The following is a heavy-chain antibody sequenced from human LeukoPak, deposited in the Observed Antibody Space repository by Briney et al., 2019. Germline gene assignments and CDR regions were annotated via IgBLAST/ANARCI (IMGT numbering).Heavy chain of an antibody. J-gene: IGHJ4*02. D-gene: IGHD1-26*01. Sequence: SETLSLTCTVSGYSISSGYYWGWIRQPPGKGLEWIGSIYYSGSTYYNPSLKSRVTISVDTSNNQFSLKLTSVTAADTAVYYCAKSGGYGLIDYWGQGTLVTVSS. V-gene: IGHV4-38-2*02. CDR2: IYYSGST. CDR3: AKSGGYGLIDY. CDR1: GYSISSGYY.